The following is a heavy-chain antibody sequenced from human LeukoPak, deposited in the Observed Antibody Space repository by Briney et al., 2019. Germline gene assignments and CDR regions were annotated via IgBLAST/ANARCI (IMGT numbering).Heavy chain of an antibody. Sequence: GASVKVSCKASGYTFTVYYMHWVRQAPGQGLEWMGWINPNSGGTNYAQKFQGRVTMTRDTSISTAYMELSGLRSDDTAVYYCARVGYSSGWYDFDYWGQGTLVTVSS. J-gene: IGHJ4*02. V-gene: IGHV1-2*02. D-gene: IGHD6-19*01. CDR1: GYTFTVYY. CDR3: ARVGYSSGWYDFDY. CDR2: INPNSGGT.